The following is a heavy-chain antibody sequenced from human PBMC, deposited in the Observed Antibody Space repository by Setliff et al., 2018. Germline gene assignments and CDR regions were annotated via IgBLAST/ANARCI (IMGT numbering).Heavy chain of an antibody. CDR1: GFTFRSYA. Sequence: GGSLRLSCAASGFTFRSYAMSWVRQAPGKGLEWVSGVSGSGGSTYYTDSVNGRFTISRDNSKNTLYLQMNSLRAEDTAVYYCAKDSSYSMIVVVIPFDYWGQGTLVTVSS. CDR2: VSGSGGST. D-gene: IGHD3-22*01. CDR3: AKDSSYSMIVVVIPFDY. V-gene: IGHV3-23*01. J-gene: IGHJ4*02.